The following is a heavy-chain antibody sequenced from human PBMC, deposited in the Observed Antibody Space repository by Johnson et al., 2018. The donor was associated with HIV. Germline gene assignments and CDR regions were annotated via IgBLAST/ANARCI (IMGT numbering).Heavy chain of an antibody. J-gene: IGHJ3*02. CDR1: GFMFDDYG. D-gene: IGHD7-27*01. V-gene: IGHV3-20*04. Sequence: EVQLVESGGGVVRPGGSLRLSCTASGFMFDDYGMNWVRQAPGKGLEWVSGINWNGGSTGYADSVKGRFTISRDNAKNSLYLQMNRLRAEDTALYYCASGDELGDDAFDIWGQGTMVTVSS. CDR3: ASGDELGDDAFDI. CDR2: INWNGGST.